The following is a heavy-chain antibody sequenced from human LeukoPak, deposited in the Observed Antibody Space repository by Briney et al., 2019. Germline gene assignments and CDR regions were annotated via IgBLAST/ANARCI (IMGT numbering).Heavy chain of an antibody. CDR3: AKDMHYNDGRWEFDP. D-gene: IGHD5-24*01. J-gene: IGHJ5*02. CDR2: MIGTGDT. Sequence: GGSLRLSCAASGFTFSSYAMSWVRQAPGQGLEWVSGMIGTGDTYYADSVKGRFTMFRDYSRTTLYLQMNNLIFEDTAIYYCAKDMHYNDGRWEFDPWGQETLVTVSS. V-gene: IGHV3-23*01. CDR1: GFTFSSYA.